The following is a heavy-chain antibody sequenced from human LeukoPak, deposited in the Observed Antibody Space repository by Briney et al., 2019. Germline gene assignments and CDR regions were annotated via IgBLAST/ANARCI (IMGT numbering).Heavy chain of an antibody. V-gene: IGHV3-30*02. CDR1: GFTFSSYG. Sequence: GGSLRLSCAASGFTFSSYGMHWVRQAPGKGLEWVAFIRYDGSNKYYADSVKGRFTISRDNSKNTLYLQMNSLRAEDTAVYYCAKDAAMSGWYGDSHYYMDVWGKGTTVTISS. D-gene: IGHD6-19*01. CDR2: IRYDGSNK. CDR3: AKDAAMSGWYGDSHYYMDV. J-gene: IGHJ6*03.